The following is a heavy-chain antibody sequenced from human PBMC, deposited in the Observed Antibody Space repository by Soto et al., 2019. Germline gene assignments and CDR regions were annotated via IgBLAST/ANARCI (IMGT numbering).Heavy chain of an antibody. J-gene: IGHJ3*02. CDR2: ISWNSGSI. CDR3: AKDREMATTFFDI. V-gene: IGHV3-9*01. D-gene: IGHD5-12*01. CDR1: GFTFDDYA. Sequence: HSGGSLRLSCAASGFTFDDYAMHWVRQAPGKGLEWVSGISWNSGSIGYADSVKGRFTISRDNAKNSLYLQMNSLRAEDTALYYCAKDREMATTFFDIWGQGTMVTVSS.